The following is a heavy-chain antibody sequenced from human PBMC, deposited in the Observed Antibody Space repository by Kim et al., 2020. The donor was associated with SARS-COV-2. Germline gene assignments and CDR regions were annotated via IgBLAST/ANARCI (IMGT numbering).Heavy chain of an antibody. J-gene: IGHJ5*02. V-gene: IGHV6-1*01. CDR3: ARGEVTVVVAATPDNWFDP. CDR2: TYYRSKWYN. D-gene: IGHD2-15*01. Sequence: SQTLSLTCAISGDSVSSNSAAWNWIRQSPSRGLEWLGRTYYRSKWYNDYAVSVKSRITINPDTSKNQFSLQLNSVTPEDTAVYYCARGEVTVVVAATPDNWFDPWGQGTLVTVSS. CDR1: GDSVSSNSAA.